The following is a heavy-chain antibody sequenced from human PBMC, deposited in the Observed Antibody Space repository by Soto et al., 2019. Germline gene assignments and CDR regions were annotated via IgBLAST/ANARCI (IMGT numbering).Heavy chain of an antibody. CDR1: GYSFTNYW. Sequence: PGESLKISCKGSGYSFTNYWIGWVRQMPGKGLEWMGIIYPGDSDTRYSPSFQGQVTISADKSISTAYLQWSSLKASDTAMYYCARQRDSCGYYYDYYYYVMDGWGQGTTVTVSS. D-gene: IGHD3-22*01. J-gene: IGHJ6*02. V-gene: IGHV5-51*01. CDR3: ARQRDSCGYYYDYYYYVMDG. CDR2: IYPGDSDT.